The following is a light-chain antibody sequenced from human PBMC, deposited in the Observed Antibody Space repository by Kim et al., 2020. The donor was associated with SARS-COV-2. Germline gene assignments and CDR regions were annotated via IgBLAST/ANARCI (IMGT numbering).Light chain of an antibody. CDR1: QGISND. V-gene: IGKV1-16*01. CDR3: QQYHNFPYT. Sequence: DIQMTQSPSSLSASVGDRVTITCRASQGISNDLAWSQQKPGKAPKSLIYDASSLQSGAPPSFSGSGSGTEFTLTISSLQPEDFATYYCQQYHNFPYTFGQGTKLEI. J-gene: IGKJ2*01. CDR2: DAS.